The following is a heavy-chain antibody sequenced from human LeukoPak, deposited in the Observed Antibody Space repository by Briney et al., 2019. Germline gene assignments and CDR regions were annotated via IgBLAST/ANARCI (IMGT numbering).Heavy chain of an antibody. CDR2: INPNSGGT. Sequence: GASVKVSRKASGYTFTDYYMHWVRQAPGQGLEWMGWINPNSGGTNYAQKFQGRVTMTRDTSISTAYMELSRLRSDDTAVYYCARVLTQNDAFDIWGQGTMVTVSS. CDR1: GYTFTDYY. V-gene: IGHV1-2*02. J-gene: IGHJ3*02. CDR3: ARVLTQNDAFDI. D-gene: IGHD1-1*01.